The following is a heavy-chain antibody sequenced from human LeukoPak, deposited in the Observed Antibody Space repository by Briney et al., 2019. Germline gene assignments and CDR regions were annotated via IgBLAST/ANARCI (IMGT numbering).Heavy chain of an antibody. D-gene: IGHD6-19*01. J-gene: IGHJ4*02. Sequence: SSYYWGWIRQAPGKGLEWVSALGGSGINTYYADSVKGRFTISRDNSKNTLYLQMNSLRAEDTAVYYCAKSSSFKAGPYDYWGQGTLVTVSS. V-gene: IGHV3-23*01. CDR1: SSYY. CDR3: AKSSSFKAGPYDY. CDR2: LGGSGINT.